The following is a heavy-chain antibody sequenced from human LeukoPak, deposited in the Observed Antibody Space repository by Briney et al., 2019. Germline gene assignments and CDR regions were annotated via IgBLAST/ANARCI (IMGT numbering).Heavy chain of an antibody. CDR2: IKQDGTEK. J-gene: IGHJ4*02. D-gene: IGHD3-10*01. Sequence: GGSLRLSCAASGFTFSSYWMSWARQAPGKGLEWVANIKQDGTEKYYVDSVEGRFTISRDNAKNSLYLQMNSLRAEDTAVYYCASISSPNDYWGQGTLVTVSS. V-gene: IGHV3-7*01. CDR1: GFTFSSYW. CDR3: ASISSPNDY.